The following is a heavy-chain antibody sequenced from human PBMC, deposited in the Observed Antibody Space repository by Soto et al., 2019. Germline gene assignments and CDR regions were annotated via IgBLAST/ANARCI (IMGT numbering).Heavy chain of an antibody. Sequence: PSEKLSLTYTVSGGYIISGDYYWSWIRQPPGKFLEWIGYISYSGTTYYKPSLRSRITISLDTSKNQFSLRLASVTAADTAVYYCARTNSDYVWGSYRFDYWGQGTLVTVSS. CDR3: ARTNSDYVWGSYRFDY. CDR2: ISYSGTT. V-gene: IGHV4-30-4*01. CDR1: GGYIISGDYY. D-gene: IGHD3-16*02. J-gene: IGHJ4*02.